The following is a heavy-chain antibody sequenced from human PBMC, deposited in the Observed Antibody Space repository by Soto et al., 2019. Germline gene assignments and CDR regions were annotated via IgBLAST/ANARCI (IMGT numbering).Heavy chain of an antibody. D-gene: IGHD6-19*01. V-gene: IGHV1-18*01. Sequence: GASVKVSCKASGYTFTSYGISWVRQAPGQGLEWMGWISAYNGNTNYAQKLQGRVTMTTDTSTSTAYMELRSLRSDDTAVYYCARDLNSSGWYGGFWFDPWGQGTLVTVSS. J-gene: IGHJ5*02. CDR1: GYTFTSYG. CDR2: ISAYNGNT. CDR3: ARDLNSSGWYGGFWFDP.